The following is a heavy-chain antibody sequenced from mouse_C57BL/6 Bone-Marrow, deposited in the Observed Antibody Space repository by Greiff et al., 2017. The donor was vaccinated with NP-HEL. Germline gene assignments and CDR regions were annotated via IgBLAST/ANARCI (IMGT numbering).Heavy chain of an antibody. CDR1: GFTFSDYY. CDR2: ISNGGGST. J-gene: IGHJ3*01. D-gene: IGHD2-4*01. Sequence: EVQLVESGGGLVQPGGSLKLSCAASGFTFSDYYMYWVRQTPEKRLEWVAYISNGGGSTYYPDTVKGLFTISRDNAKNTLYLQMSRLKSEDTAMYYCASHADDYGRFAYWGQGTLVTVSA. CDR3: ASHADDYGRFAY. V-gene: IGHV5-12*01.